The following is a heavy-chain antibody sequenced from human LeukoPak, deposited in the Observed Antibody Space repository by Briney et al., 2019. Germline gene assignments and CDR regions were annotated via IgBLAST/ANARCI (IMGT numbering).Heavy chain of an antibody. V-gene: IGHV3-48*04. D-gene: IGHD1-26*01. CDR2: ISSSSTTI. Sequence: PGGSLRLSCAASGFTFRSYSMNWVRQAPGKGLEWVSYISSSSTTIFYADSVKGRFTISRDNAKNSLYLQMNSLRAEDTAVYYCARETYSLDSGSYYLDYWGQGTLVTVSS. J-gene: IGHJ4*02. CDR3: ARETYSLDSGSYYLDY. CDR1: GFTFRSYS.